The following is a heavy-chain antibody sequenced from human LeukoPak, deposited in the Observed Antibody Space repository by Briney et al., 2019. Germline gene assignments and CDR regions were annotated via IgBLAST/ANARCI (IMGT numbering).Heavy chain of an antibody. CDR3: ARDVGDIWFRKMVWDWFAL. J-gene: IGHJ5*02. Sequence: ASVKLTCYASGYTFPSYGITMVRQAPGQGLEWMGWISAYNGNTNYAQKLQGRVSMTTDTSTSTAYMELRSLRSDDTAVYYCARDVGDIWFRKMVWDWFALWGQRPRVTVSS. CDR2: ISAYNGNT. V-gene: IGHV1-18*01. D-gene: IGHD3-10*01. CDR1: GYTFPSYG.